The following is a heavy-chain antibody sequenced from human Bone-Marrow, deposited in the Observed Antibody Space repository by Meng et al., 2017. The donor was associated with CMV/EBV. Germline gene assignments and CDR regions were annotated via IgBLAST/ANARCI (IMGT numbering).Heavy chain of an antibody. D-gene: IGHD2-2*01. CDR2: ISAYNGNT. J-gene: IGHJ5*02. Sequence: ASVKVSCKASGYTFTSYGISWVRQAPGQGLEWMGWISAYNGNTNYAQKLQGRVTMTTDTSTSTAYMELRSPRSDDTAVYYCARDRGGYCSSTSCYPDPWGQGTLVTVSS. CDR1: GYTFTSYG. CDR3: ARDRGGYCSSTSCYPDP. V-gene: IGHV1-18*01.